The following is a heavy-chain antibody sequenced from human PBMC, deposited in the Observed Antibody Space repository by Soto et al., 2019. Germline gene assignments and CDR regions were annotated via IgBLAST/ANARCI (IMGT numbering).Heavy chain of an antibody. V-gene: IGHV1-69*12. D-gene: IGHD1-7*01. CDR1: GGTFSSYA. CDR2: IIPIFGTA. J-gene: IGHJ5*02. CDR3: ARDPTVRIAGTPSPHP. Sequence: QVQLVQSGAEVKKPGSSVKVSCKASGGTFSSYAISWVRQAPGQGLEWMGGIIPIFGTANYAQKFQGRVTITADESTSTAYLELSSLSAEDTAVYYGARDPTVRIAGTPSPHPWGQGTLVTVSS.